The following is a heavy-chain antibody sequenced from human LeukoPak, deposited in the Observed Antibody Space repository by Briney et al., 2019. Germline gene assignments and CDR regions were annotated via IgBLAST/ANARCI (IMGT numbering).Heavy chain of an antibody. CDR1: GFTFDDYA. V-gene: IGHV3-9*01. Sequence: PGGSLRLSCAASGFTFDDYAMPWVRQAPGKGLEWVSGISRNSGSIGYADSVKGRFTISRDNAKNSLYLQMNSLRAEDTALYYCAKDKDSSGYYPSYYFDYWGQGTLVTVSS. J-gene: IGHJ4*02. CDR3: AKDKDSSGYYPSYYFDY. D-gene: IGHD3-22*01. CDR2: ISRNSGSI.